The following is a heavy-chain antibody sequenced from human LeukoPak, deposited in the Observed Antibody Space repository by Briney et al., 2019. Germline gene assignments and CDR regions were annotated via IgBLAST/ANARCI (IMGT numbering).Heavy chain of an antibody. V-gene: IGHV4-34*01. CDR3: ARRALYGSGRYYYYYYMDV. CDR2: INHSGST. CDR1: GGSFSGYY. Sequence: PPETLSLTCAVYGGSFSGYYWSWIRQPPGKGLEWIGEINHSGSTNYNPSLKSRVTISVDTSKNQFSLKLSSVTAADTAVYYCARRALYGSGRYYYYYYMDVWGKGTKVTVSS. D-gene: IGHD3-10*01. J-gene: IGHJ6*03.